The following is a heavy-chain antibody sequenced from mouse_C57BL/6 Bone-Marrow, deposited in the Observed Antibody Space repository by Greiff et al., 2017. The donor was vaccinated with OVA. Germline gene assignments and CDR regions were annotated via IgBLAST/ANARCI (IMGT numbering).Heavy chain of an antibody. V-gene: IGHV6-3*01. CDR1: GFTFSNYW. CDR3: TDYYGYDVGVAY. CDR2: IRLKSDNYAT. Sequence: EVKLEESGGGLVQPGGSMKLSCVASGFTFSNYWMNWVRQSPEKGLEWVAQIRLKSDNYATHYAESVKGRFTISRDDSKSSVYLQMNNLRAEDTGIYYCTDYYGYDVGVAYWGQGTLVTVSA. J-gene: IGHJ3*01. D-gene: IGHD2-2*01.